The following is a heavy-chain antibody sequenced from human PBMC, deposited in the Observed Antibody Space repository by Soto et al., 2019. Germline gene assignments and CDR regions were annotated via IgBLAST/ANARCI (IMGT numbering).Heavy chain of an antibody. CDR2: IWYDGSNK. Sequence: GGSLRLSCEASRFTFSTYGMHWVRQAPGKGLEWVAVIWYDGSNKYYADSVKGRFTISRDNSKNTLYLQMNSLRAEDTAVYYCARAASGSSLDYYYGMDVWGQGTTVTVSS. V-gene: IGHV3-33*08. J-gene: IGHJ6*02. CDR3: ARAASGSSLDYYYGMDV. D-gene: IGHD1-26*01. CDR1: RFTFSTYG.